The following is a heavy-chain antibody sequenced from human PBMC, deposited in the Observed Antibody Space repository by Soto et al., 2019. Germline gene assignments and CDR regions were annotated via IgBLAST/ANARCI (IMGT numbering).Heavy chain of an antibody. CDR2: ISYDGSNK. Sequence: GGSLRLSCAASGFTFSSYAMHWVRQAPGKGLEWVAVISYDGSNKYYADSVKGRFTISRDNSKNTLYLQMNSLRAEDTAVYYCARALEYVWGSYPGWDAFXIWGQGTMVTVS. J-gene: IGHJ3*02. CDR3: ARALEYVWGSYPGWDAFXI. V-gene: IGHV3-30-3*01. CDR1: GFTFSSYA. D-gene: IGHD3-16*02.